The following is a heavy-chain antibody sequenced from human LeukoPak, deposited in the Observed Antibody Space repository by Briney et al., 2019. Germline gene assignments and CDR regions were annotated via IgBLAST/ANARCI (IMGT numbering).Heavy chain of an antibody. CDR2: ISTDGRGT. V-gene: IGHV3-64D*06. Sequence: PGGSLRLSCSASGFTFNIYAMHWVRQAPGTGLEYVSAISTDGRGTYYADSVKGRFTISRDNSKNALCLQMSSLRPEDTAIYYCVRYSNSCYDPWGQGTLVTVSS. CDR3: VRYSNSCYDP. D-gene: IGHD5-12*01. CDR1: GFTFNIYA. J-gene: IGHJ5*02.